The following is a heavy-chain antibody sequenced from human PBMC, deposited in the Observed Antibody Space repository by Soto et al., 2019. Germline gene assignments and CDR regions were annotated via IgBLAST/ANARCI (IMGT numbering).Heavy chain of an antibody. J-gene: IGHJ6*02. V-gene: IGHV3-48*02. CDR3: ARVAVVAAKSPPFHITALDG. CDR2: ISSSCNTI. Sequence: EVQLVESGGGLIQPGGSLRLSCAASGFAFSNYSMNWVRQAPGKGLEWLSYISSSCNTITYANSVRGRFTVSIDNAKNSLYLQMNSVSDEDTAVYYCARVAVVAAKSPPFHITALDGWGQGTTVSVSS. CDR1: GFAFSNYS. D-gene: IGHD2-15*01.